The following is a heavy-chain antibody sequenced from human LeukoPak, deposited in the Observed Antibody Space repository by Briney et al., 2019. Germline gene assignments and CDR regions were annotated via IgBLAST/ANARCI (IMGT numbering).Heavy chain of an antibody. D-gene: IGHD6-13*01. CDR3: ARDKFPRRAAAAGTLFDY. CDR2: ISAYNGNT. Sequence: RASVKVSCKASGYTFTSYGISWVRQAPGQGLEWMGWISAYNGNTNYAQKLQGRVTMTTDTSTSTAYMELRSLRSDDTAVYYCARDKFPRRAAAAGTLFDYWGQGTLVTVSS. J-gene: IGHJ4*02. V-gene: IGHV1-18*01. CDR1: GYTFTSYG.